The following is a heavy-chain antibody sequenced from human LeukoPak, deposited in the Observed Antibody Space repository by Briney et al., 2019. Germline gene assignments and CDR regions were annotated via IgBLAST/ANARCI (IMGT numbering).Heavy chain of an antibody. Sequence: SETLSLTCAVSGYSTSSGYYWGWIRQPPGKGLEWIGSIYHSGSTYYNPSLKSRVTISVDTSKNQFSLKLSSVTAADTAVYYCALFDGGYWGQGTLVTVSS. D-gene: IGHD2-15*01. CDR2: IYHSGST. J-gene: IGHJ4*02. CDR1: GYSTSSGYY. V-gene: IGHV4-38-2*01. CDR3: ALFDGGY.